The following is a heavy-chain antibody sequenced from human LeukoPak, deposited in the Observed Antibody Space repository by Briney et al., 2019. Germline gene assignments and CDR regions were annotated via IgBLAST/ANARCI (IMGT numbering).Heavy chain of an antibody. CDR2: IYPGDSDT. D-gene: IGHD3-22*01. CDR3: ARWDDYYDSSGYYSHAFDI. CDR1: GYSFTSYW. V-gene: IGHV5-51*01. Sequence: GESLKISCKGSGYSFTSYWIGWVRQMPGKGLEWMGIIYPGDSDTRYSPSFQGQVTISADKSISTAYLQWSSLKASDTAMYYCARWDDYYDSSGYYSHAFDIWGQGTMVTVSS. J-gene: IGHJ3*02.